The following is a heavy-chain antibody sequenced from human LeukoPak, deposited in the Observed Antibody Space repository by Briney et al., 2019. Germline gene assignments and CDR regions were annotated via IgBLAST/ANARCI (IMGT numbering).Heavy chain of an antibody. CDR3: AREGYGGNSNYYYYYGMDV. CDR2: IIPIFGTA. V-gene: IGHV1-69*13. J-gene: IGHJ6*02. Sequence: GASVKVSCKASGGTFSSYAISWVRQAPGQGLEWMEGIIPIFGTANYAQKFQGRVTITADESTSTAYMELSSLRSEDTAVYYCAREGYGGNSNYYYYYGMDVWGQGTTVTVSS. CDR1: GGTFSSYA. D-gene: IGHD4-23*01.